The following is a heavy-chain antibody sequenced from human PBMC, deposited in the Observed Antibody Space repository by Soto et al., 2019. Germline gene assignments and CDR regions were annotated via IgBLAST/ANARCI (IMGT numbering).Heavy chain of an antibody. Sequence: PSETLSLTCAVSGDSINSSHWWNWVRQPPGKGLEWIGQISHSGNTNYNPSLKSRFTKSADKSKNHFSLRLSSVTAADTAVYYCTRRRVGASSPSDFWGQGTLVTVSS. CDR1: GDSINSSHW. V-gene: IGHV4-4*02. CDR2: ISHSGNT. D-gene: IGHD1-26*01. CDR3: TRRRVGASSPSDF. J-gene: IGHJ4*02.